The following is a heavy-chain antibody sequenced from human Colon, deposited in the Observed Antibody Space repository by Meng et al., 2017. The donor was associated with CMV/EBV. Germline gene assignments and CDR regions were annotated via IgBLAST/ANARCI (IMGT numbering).Heavy chain of an antibody. V-gene: IGHV1-2*02. J-gene: IGHJ5*02. Sequence: FTGYYMHWMRQAPGQGLEWMGWINPNSGGTNYAQKFQGRVTMTRDTSISTAYMELSRLRSDDTAVYYCARKPDDFWSGYYTGDGFDPWGQGTLVTVSS. D-gene: IGHD3-3*01. CDR2: INPNSGGT. CDR3: ARKPDDFWSGYYTGDGFDP. CDR1: FTGYY.